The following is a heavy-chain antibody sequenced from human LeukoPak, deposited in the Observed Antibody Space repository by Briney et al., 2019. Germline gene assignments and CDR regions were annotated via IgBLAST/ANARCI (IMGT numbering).Heavy chain of an antibody. CDR1: GGSISSGGYS. J-gene: IGHJ2*01. CDR2: IYYSGST. Sequence: SETLSLTCTVSGGSISSGGYSWSWIRQHPGKGLEWIGYIYYSGSTYYNPSLKSRVTISVDTSKNQFSLKLSSVTAADTAVYYCARQGAYYDFWSALGAYFDLWGRGTLVTVSS. D-gene: IGHD3-3*01. V-gene: IGHV4-31*03. CDR3: ARQGAYYDFWSALGAYFDL.